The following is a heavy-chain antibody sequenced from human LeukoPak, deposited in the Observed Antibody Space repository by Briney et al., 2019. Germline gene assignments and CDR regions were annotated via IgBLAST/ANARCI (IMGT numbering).Heavy chain of an antibody. CDR3: ARESIAARPGIFGAFDI. D-gene: IGHD6-6*01. V-gene: IGHV3-30*03. Sequence: PGRSLRLSCAASGFTFSSYGMHWVRQAPGKGLEWVAVISYDGSNKYYADSVKGRFTISRDNSKNTLYLQMNSLRAEDTAVYYCARESIAARPGIFGAFDIWGQGTMVTVSS. CDR1: GFTFSSYG. CDR2: ISYDGSNK. J-gene: IGHJ3*02.